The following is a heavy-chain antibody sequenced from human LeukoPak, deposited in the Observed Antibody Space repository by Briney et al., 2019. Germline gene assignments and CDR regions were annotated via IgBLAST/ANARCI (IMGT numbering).Heavy chain of an antibody. J-gene: IGHJ4*02. V-gene: IGHV3-7*01. Sequence: GGSLRLSCATSGFTFSNYWMTWVRQAPGKGLEWMANIKHDGSEEFYVDSVKGRFTISRDNAKNSLYLQMNSLRAEDTAVYYCAGQFYDSSGYYFTPSDYWGQGTLVTVSS. D-gene: IGHD3-22*01. CDR3: AGQFYDSSGYYFTPSDY. CDR2: IKHDGSEE. CDR1: GFTFSNYW.